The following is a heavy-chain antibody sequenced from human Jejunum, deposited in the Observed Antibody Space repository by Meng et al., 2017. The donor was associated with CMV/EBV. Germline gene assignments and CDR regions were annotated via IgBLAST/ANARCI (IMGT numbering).Heavy chain of an antibody. CDR2: IAYDGANE. CDR1: GFTFRYYA. V-gene: IGHV3-30-3*01. J-gene: IGHJ4*02. D-gene: IGHD2-2*02. Sequence: GFTFRYYAMNWVRQAPGKGLEWVAVIAYDGANEFYADSVKGRFTVSRDNSKNTLYLQMDSLRVEDTAVYYCARPRASYTNWAPQGHWGQGTQVTVSS. CDR3: ARPRASYTNWAPQGH.